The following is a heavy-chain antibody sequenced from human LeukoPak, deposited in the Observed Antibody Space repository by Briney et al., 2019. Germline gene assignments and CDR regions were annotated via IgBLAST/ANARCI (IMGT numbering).Heavy chain of an antibody. Sequence: GGSLRLSCAASGFTFSIYWMSWVRQAPGKGLEWVANIKQDGSEKYYVDSVKGRFTISRDNAKNSLYLQMNSLRAEDTAVYYCARDTGATLNFDYWGQGTLVTVSS. D-gene: IGHD1-26*01. V-gene: IGHV3-7*01. J-gene: IGHJ4*02. CDR1: GFTFSIYW. CDR2: IKQDGSEK. CDR3: ARDTGATLNFDY.